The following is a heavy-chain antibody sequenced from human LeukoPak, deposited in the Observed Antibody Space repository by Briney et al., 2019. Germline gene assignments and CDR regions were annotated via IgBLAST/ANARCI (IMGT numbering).Heavy chain of an antibody. Sequence: GGSLRPSCAASGFTFSSYWMSWVRQAPGKGLEWVANIKQDGSEKYYVDSVKGRFTISRDNAKNSLYLQMNSLRAEGTAVYYCARVSGQVPAAVRNYYYYYGMDIWGQGTTVTVSS. V-gene: IGHV3-7*01. D-gene: IGHD2-2*01. CDR1: GFTFSSYW. CDR3: ARVSGQVPAAVRNYYYYYGMDI. CDR2: IKQDGSEK. J-gene: IGHJ6*02.